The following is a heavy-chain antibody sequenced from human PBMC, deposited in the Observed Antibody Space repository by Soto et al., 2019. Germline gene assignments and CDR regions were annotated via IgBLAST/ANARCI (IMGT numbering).Heavy chain of an antibody. Sequence: PGESLKISCKGSGYSFTGYWIGWVRQMPGKGLEWMGIIYPGDSDTRYSPSFQGQVTISADKSISTAYLQWSSLKASDTAVYYCARAHDFWSNYHFDYWGQGTLVTVSS. CDR2: IYPGDSDT. J-gene: IGHJ4*02. D-gene: IGHD3-3*01. V-gene: IGHV5-51*01. CDR1: GYSFTGYW. CDR3: ARAHDFWSNYHFDY.